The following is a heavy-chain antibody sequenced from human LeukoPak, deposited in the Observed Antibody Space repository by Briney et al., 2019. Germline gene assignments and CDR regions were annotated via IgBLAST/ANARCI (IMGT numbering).Heavy chain of an antibody. CDR2: INHSGST. CDR1: GGSFSGYF. Sequence: SETLSLTCAVYGGSFSGYFWSWIRQPPGKGLEWIGEINHSGSTNYNPSLKSRVSISLDTSKNRFSLKLGSVTAADTAVYYCARGSRGSANDWGQGTLVTVSS. J-gene: IGHJ4*02. D-gene: IGHD3-10*01. V-gene: IGHV4-34*01. CDR3: ARGSRGSAND.